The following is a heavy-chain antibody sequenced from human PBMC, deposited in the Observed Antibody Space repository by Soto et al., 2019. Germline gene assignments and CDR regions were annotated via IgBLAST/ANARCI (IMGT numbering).Heavy chain of an antibody. Sequence: PGGSLRLSCVASGFTFSNFWMNWVRQTPGKGLEWVANIKPDGTAQAYVDSVKGRFTVSRDNAKNSLYLQMNSLRAEDTAVYYCTRDASRDSSARGWFDPWGPGTLVTVSS. V-gene: IGHV3-7*01. D-gene: IGHD6-13*01. CDR3: TRDASRDSSARGWFDP. J-gene: IGHJ5*02. CDR1: GFTFSNFW. CDR2: IKPDGTAQ.